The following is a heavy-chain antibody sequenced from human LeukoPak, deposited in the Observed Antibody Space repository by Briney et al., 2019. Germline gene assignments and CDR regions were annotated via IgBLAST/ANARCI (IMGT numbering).Heavy chain of an antibody. J-gene: IGHJ4*02. V-gene: IGHV3-74*01. CDR3: ATAGNYYFDY. Sequence: GGSLRLSCAASGFTFSSTWIHWVRQAPGKGLVWVSRINPDGSVRNYADSVKDRFIISRDNAKSTLYLQMHSLRGEDTAVYYCATAGNYYFDYWGQGTLVTVSS. CDR2: INPDGSVR. D-gene: IGHD1-1*01. CDR1: GFTFSSTW.